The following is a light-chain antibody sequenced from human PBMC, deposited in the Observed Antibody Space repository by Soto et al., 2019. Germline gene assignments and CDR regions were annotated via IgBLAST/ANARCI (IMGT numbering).Light chain of an antibody. CDR3: MQGVLLPLT. J-gene: IGKJ4*01. Sequence: DIVMTQSPLSLPVTPGEPASISCRSNQSLLHSNGYNYLDWYMQKPGQSPQLLIYLGSNRASGVPHRFSGSGPGTDFTLKISRVEAEDVGVYYCMQGVLLPLTFGGVTKVDIK. CDR2: LGS. V-gene: IGKV2-28*01. CDR1: QSLLHSNGYNY.